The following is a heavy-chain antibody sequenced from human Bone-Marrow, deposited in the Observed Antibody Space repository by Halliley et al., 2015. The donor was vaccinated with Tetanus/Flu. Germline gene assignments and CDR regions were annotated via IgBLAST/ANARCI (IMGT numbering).Heavy chain of an antibody. V-gene: IGHV5-10-1*01. Sequence: MGWVGPVASYTDSSPSFQGHVTISADKSISTAYLQWSSLRASDTAMYYCARQSSGSYGYYNLDVWGQGTTVSVSS. D-gene: IGHD3-22*01. CDR3: ARQSSGSYGYYNLDV. CDR2: VGPVASYT. J-gene: IGHJ6*02.